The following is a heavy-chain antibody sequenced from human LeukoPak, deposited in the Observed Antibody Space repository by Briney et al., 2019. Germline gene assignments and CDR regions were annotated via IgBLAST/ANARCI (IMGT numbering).Heavy chain of an antibody. D-gene: IGHD3-22*01. J-gene: IGHJ4*02. Sequence: SETLSLTCAVYGGSFSGYYWSWIRQPPGKGLEWIGEINHSGSTNYNPSLKSRVTISVDTSKNQFSLKLSSVTAADTAVYYCARGPGDHYYDSSGYWSRIDYWGQGTLVTVSS. V-gene: IGHV4-34*01. CDR3: ARGPGDHYYDSSGYWSRIDY. CDR1: GGSFSGYY. CDR2: INHSGST.